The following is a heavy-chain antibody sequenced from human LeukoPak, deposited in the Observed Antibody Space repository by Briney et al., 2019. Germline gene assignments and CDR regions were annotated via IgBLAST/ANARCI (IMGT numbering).Heavy chain of an antibody. CDR1: GYSFTRYG. Sequence: GASVKVSCKASGYSFTRYGMNWVRQAPGQGLEWMGWINTNTGNPTYAQGFTGRFVFSLDTSVSTAYLQISSLKAEDTAVYYCARVVVGLYSSTPEGDWGQGTLVTVSS. CDR2: INTNTGNP. J-gene: IGHJ4*02. V-gene: IGHV7-4-1*02. CDR3: ARVVVGLYSSTPEGD. D-gene: IGHD6-13*01.